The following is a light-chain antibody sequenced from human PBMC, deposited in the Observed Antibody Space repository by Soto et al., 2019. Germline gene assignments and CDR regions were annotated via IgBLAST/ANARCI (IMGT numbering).Light chain of an antibody. V-gene: IGLV1-47*01. CDR3: AAWDASLSGYV. CDR1: SSNIGTYY. J-gene: IGLJ1*01. Sequence: QSVLTQPPSASGTPGQRVTISCSGSSSNIGTYYVSWYQQLPGTAPKLLIYRNNQRPSGVPDRFAGSKSGTSASLAISGLRSDDEADYYCAAWDASLSGYVFGTGTKVTVL. CDR2: RNN.